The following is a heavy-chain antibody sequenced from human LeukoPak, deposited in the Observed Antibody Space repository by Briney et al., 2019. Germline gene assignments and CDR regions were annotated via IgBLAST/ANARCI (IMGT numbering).Heavy chain of an antibody. J-gene: IGHJ5*02. V-gene: IGHV4-34*01. CDR3: ARRVVGNWFDP. Sequence: PSETLSLTCAVYGGSFSGYYWSLIRQPPGKGLEWIGEINHSGSTNYNPSLKSRVTISVDTSKNQFSLKLSSVTAADTAVYYCARRVVGNWFDPWGQGTLVTVSS. CDR1: GGSFSGYY. CDR2: INHSGST. D-gene: IGHD2-15*01.